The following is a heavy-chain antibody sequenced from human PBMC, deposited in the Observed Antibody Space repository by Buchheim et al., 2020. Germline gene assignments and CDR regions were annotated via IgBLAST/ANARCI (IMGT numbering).Heavy chain of an antibody. CDR3: AGGPGYYYGT. D-gene: IGHD3-10*01. J-gene: IGHJ5*02. Sequence: QVQLQQWGAGLLKPSETLSLTCAVYGGSFSGYYWSWIRQPPGKGLEWIGEINHSGSTNYNPSLKSRVTIPVDTSKKQFSLKLGSVTAADTAVYYCAGGPGYYYGTWGQGTL. CDR1: GGSFSGYY. V-gene: IGHV4-34*01. CDR2: INHSGST.